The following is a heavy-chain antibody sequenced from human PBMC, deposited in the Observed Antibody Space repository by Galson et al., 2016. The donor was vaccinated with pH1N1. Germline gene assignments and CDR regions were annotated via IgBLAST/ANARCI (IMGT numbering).Heavy chain of an antibody. D-gene: IGHD6-13*01. CDR2: INQDGSEI. CDR1: GFTFSSYW. CDR3: ARAIAADGSA. Sequence: SLRLSCAASGFTFSSYWMTWVRQAPGKGLEWVANINQDGSEIYYVDSVKGRFTISRDNAKNSLHLQMNSLRAEDTAVYYCARAIAADGSAWGQGTLVTVSS. J-gene: IGHJ3*01. V-gene: IGHV3-7*01.